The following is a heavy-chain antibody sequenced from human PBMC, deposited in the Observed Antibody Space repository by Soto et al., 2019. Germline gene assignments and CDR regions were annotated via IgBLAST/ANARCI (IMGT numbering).Heavy chain of an antibody. V-gene: IGHV4-59*01. CDR2: IYYSGST. CDR3: AREYYDILTGYYKDDGFYYYYYMDV. J-gene: IGHJ6*03. Sequence: SETLSLTCTVSGGSISSYYWSWIRQPPGKGLEWIGYIYYSGSTNYNPSLKSRVTISVDTSKNQFSLKLSSVTAADTAVYYCAREYYDILTGYYKDDGFYYYYYMDVWGKGTTVTVSS. D-gene: IGHD3-9*01. CDR1: GGSISSYY.